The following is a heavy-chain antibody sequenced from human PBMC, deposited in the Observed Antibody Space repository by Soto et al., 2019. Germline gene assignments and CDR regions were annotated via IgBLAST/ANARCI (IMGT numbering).Heavy chain of an antibody. D-gene: IGHD3-22*01. J-gene: IGHJ4*02. V-gene: IGHV5-51*01. CDR3: ARRTYYDNSVYYVPDY. CDR1: GYVFTNSW. CDR2: IYPGDSDT. Sequence: GESLKISCKGSGYVFTNSWIGWVRQMPGKGLEWMGIIYPGDSDTRYSPSFQGQVTISADKSISTAYLQWSSLKASDTAMYYCARRTYYDNSVYYVPDYWGQGTLVTVSS.